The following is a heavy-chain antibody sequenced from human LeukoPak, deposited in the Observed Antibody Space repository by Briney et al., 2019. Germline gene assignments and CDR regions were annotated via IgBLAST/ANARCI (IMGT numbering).Heavy chain of an antibody. J-gene: IGHJ3*02. D-gene: IGHD3-3*01. CDR1: GFTFSDNW. CDR3: ARGLYLGWGIDI. V-gene: IGHV3-74*01. CDR2: INTAGTTT. Sequence: LAGGALRLSCAASGFTFSDNWMHWVRQAPGKGLVWVSRINTAGTTTNYADSVKGRFSISRDNAKNTVYLHMNSLGAEDTAVYYCARGLYLGWGIDIWGQGTMVTVSS.